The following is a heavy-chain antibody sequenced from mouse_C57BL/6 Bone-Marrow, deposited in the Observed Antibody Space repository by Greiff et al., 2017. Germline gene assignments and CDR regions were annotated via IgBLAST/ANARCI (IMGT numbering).Heavy chain of an antibody. CDR1: GFTFSDYG. CDR3: ARHPPYGNYDAMDY. D-gene: IGHD2-1*01. J-gene: IGHJ4*01. CDR2: ISNLAYSI. Sequence: EVQLVESGGGLVQPGGSLKLSCAASGFTFSDYGMAWVRQAPRKGPEWVAFISNLAYSIYYADTVTGRFTISRENAKNTLYLEMSSLRSEDTAMYYCARHPPYGNYDAMDYWGQGTSVTVSS. V-gene: IGHV5-15*01.